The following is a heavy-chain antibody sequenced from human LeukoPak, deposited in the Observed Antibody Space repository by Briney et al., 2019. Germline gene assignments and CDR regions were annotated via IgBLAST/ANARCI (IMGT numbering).Heavy chain of an antibody. Sequence: GESLKIFSKGSGYSFNSYHITWVRQMPGKGLEWMGRIDPHDSYTNYSPSFQGHVTISADKSISTAYLQWSSLTASDTAIYYCARSYYGSGSYKYHWGQGTLVTVSS. D-gene: IGHD3-10*01. V-gene: IGHV5-10-1*01. CDR1: GYSFNSYH. J-gene: IGHJ5*02. CDR3: ARSYYGSGSYKYH. CDR2: IDPHDSYT.